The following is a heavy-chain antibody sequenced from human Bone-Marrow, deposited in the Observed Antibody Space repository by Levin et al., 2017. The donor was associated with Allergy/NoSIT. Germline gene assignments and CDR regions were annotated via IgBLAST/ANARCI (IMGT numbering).Heavy chain of an antibody. V-gene: IGHV3-7*01. J-gene: IGHJ5*02. CDR3: AREEPLSNYGTTGPQS. CDR1: GFTFSNFW. CDR2: IKQNGDEK. D-gene: IGHD2-8*02. Sequence: GESLKISCAASGFTFSNFWMSWVRQAPGKGLEWVANIKQNGDEKYYLDSVKGRFTISRDNARNSLFLLMNSLRAEDTAMYYCAREEPLSNYGTTGPQSWGQGTLVTVST.